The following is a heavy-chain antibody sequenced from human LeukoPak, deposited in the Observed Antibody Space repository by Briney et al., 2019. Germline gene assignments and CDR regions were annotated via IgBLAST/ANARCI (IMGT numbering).Heavy chain of an antibody. CDR2: IYYSGSA. D-gene: IGHD4/OR15-4a*01. CDR1: GGSISYYY. V-gene: IGHV4-59*12. Sequence: SETLSLTYTVSGGSISYYYWSWIRQPPGKGLEWIGSIYYSGSAYYNPSLKSRVTISVDTSKNQFSLKVSSVTAADTAVYYCARAAHYEAYMDVWGKGTTVTVSS. CDR3: ARAAHYEAYMDV. J-gene: IGHJ6*03.